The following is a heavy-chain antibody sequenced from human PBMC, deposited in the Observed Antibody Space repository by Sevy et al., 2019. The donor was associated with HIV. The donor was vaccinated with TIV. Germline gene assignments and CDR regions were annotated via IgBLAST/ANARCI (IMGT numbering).Heavy chain of an antibody. CDR1: GSTFSNYA. V-gene: IGHV3-30*04. CDR2: VSYDGADT. CDR3: ARFPPQRAFDI. Sequence: WGSLRLSCAASGSTFSNYAMHWVRQTPDRGLEWVAVVSYDGADTSYADSVKGRFTVSRDNSKSTLYLQMNSLRVDDSAVYFCARFPPQRAFDIWGQGTTVTVSS. J-gene: IGHJ3*02.